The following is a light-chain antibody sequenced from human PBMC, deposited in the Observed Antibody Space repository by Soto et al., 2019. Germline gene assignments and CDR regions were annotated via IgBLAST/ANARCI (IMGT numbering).Light chain of an antibody. J-gene: IGKJ2*01. Sequence: EIVLTQSPGTLSLSPGERATLFCRASQSAANNYIAWYQQKPGQAPSLLIYGTSKSATGIPDKFNGSGSGTDYKLHITSVATEDIAVYYCQNFVNSPYTSSQGTKLEI. CDR2: GTS. CDR3: QNFVNSPYT. CDR1: QSAANNY. V-gene: IGKV3-20*01.